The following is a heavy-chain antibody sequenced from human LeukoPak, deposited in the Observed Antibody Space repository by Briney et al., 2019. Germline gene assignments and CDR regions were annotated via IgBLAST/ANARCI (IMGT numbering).Heavy chain of an antibody. J-gene: IGHJ4*02. CDR1: GGSFSGYY. CDR2: INHSGST. D-gene: IGHD6-13*01. V-gene: IGHV4-34*01. Sequence: SETLSLTXAVYGGSFSGYYWSWIRQPPGKGLEWIGEINHSGSTNYNPSLKGRVTISVDTSKNQFSLKLSSVTAADTAVYYCARVAIAAAEGYWGQGTLVTVSS. CDR3: ARVAIAAAEGY.